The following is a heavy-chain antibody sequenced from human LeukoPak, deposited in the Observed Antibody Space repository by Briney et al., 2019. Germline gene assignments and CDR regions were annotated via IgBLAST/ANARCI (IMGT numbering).Heavy chain of an antibody. CDR2: IIPILGIA. CDR3: ARGRDGYNYYYFDY. J-gene: IGHJ4*02. D-gene: IGHD5-24*01. V-gene: IGHV1-69*04. CDR1: GGTFSSYA. Sequence: GSSVKVSCKASGGTFSSYAISWVRQAPGQGLEWMGRIIPILGIANYAQKFQGRVTITADKSTSTAYMELSSLRSEDTAVYYCARGRDGYNYYYFDYWGQGTLVTVSS.